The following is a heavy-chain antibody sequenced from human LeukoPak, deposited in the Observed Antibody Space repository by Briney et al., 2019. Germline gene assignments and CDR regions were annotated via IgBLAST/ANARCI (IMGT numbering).Heavy chain of an antibody. CDR3: AKGYDYGDY. Sequence: PGGSLRLSCVASGFSFSKYGMHWVHQAPGKGLEWVAVMSYDGSHKYYADSVKGRFTISRDNSKNTVYLEMNSLRGEDTAVYYCAKGYDYGDYWGQGTLVTVSS. CDR1: GFSFSKYG. CDR2: MSYDGSHK. V-gene: IGHV3-30*18. D-gene: IGHD3-10*01. J-gene: IGHJ4*02.